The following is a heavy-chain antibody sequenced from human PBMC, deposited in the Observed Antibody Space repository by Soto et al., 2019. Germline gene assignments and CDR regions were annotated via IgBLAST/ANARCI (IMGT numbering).Heavy chain of an antibody. CDR3: AMGPPEYSDILTGYFSPGAFDI. J-gene: IGHJ3*02. D-gene: IGHD3-9*01. V-gene: IGHV3-21*01. CDR2: ISSSSSYI. Sequence: GGFLRLSCAPSGFTFSSYSMNWVRQAPGKGLEWVSSISSSSSYIYYADSVKGRFTISRDNAKNSLYLQMNSLRAEDTAVYYCAMGPPEYSDILTGYFSPGAFDIWGQGTMVTVSS. CDR1: GFTFSSYS.